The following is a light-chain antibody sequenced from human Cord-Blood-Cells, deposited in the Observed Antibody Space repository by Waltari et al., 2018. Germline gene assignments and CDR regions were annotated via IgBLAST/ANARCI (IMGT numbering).Light chain of an antibody. V-gene: IGLV2-14*03. Sequence: QSALTQPASVSGSPGQSITISCTGTSSDVGGYNYVSWYQPHPGKAPKLMIYGVSNRPSGVSNRFSGSKSVNTAALTISGLQAEDEAYYYCSSYTSSSTWVFGGGTKLTVL. CDR3: SSYTSSSTWV. CDR1: SSDVGGYNY. J-gene: IGLJ3*02. CDR2: GVS.